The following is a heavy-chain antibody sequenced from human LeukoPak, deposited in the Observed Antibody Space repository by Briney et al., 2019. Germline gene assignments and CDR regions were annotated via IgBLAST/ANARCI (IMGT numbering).Heavy chain of an antibody. CDR1: GGSISSSSYY. J-gene: IGHJ5*02. D-gene: IGHD6-19*01. V-gene: IGHV4-61*05. CDR2: IYYSGST. CDR3: ARGGSGRAGWFDP. Sequence: SETLSLTCTVSGGSISSSSYYWDWIRQPPGKGLEWIGYIYYSGSTNYNPSLKSRVTISVDTSKNQFSLKLSSVTAADTAVYYCARGGSGRAGWFDPWGQGTLVTVSS.